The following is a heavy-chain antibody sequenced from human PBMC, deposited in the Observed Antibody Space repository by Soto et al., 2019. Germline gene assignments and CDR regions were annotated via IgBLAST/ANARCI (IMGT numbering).Heavy chain of an antibody. CDR1: GFIFSHAW. J-gene: IGHJ5*02. Sequence: EVQLVESGGDLVKPGGSLRLSCAASGFIFSHAWFHWVRQPPGKGLELVGRVKNNGGATDYAASVKGRFTISRDDSKDTRYLYMSGPRTEDTAIYYCAADLGPAYDSNNWFDPWGQGTLVTVSS. CDR3: AADLGPAYDSNNWFDP. V-gene: IGHV3-15*07. D-gene: IGHD2-21*01. CDR2: VKNNGGAT.